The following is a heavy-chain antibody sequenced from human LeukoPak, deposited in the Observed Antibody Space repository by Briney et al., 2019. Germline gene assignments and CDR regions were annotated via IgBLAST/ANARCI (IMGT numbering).Heavy chain of an antibody. Sequence: PGGSRRLSCAASGFTFSSYAMSGVRQAPGKGLEWVSAISGSGGSTYYPDSLKGRFTISRANSKNTLYLQMNSLRAEDTAVYYCAKDRSVAGIKVGFGPWGKGTLVTVS. V-gene: IGHV3-23*01. CDR2: ISGSGGST. CDR1: GFTFSSYA. D-gene: IGHD6-19*01. J-gene: IGHJ5*02. CDR3: AKDRSVAGIKVGFGP.